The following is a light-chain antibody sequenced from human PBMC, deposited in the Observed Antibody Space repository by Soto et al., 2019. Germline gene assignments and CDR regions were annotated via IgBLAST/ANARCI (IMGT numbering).Light chain of an antibody. J-gene: IGKJ2*01. CDR3: QQYSYWPYT. V-gene: IGKV3-15*01. CDR1: QSFHST. CDR2: GTS. Sequence: EIVMTQSPATLSVSAGERVTLSCRASQSFHSTLAWYQQKPGQPPRLLIYGTSTRATGIPARFSGSGSGTEFTLTISSLQAEDFAVYYCQQYSYWPYTFGQGTKLEIK.